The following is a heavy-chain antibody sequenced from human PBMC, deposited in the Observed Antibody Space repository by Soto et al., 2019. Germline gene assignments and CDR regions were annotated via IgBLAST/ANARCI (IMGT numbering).Heavy chain of an antibody. CDR2: INQDGSGK. J-gene: IGHJ4*02. V-gene: IGHV3-7*01. CDR3: ARYHRVGATNFDY. Sequence: GRYLRFSCGASGFTSSRCCNSWVRQPPGKGLEWVANINQDGSGKYYVDSVKGRFTISRDNAKNSPYLQMNSLRAEDTAVYYCARYHRVGATNFDYGGQGTLVTVSS. D-gene: IGHD1-26*01. CDR1: GFTSSRCC.